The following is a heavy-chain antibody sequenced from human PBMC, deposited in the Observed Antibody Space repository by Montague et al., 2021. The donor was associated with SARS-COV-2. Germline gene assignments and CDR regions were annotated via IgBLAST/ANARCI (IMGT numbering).Heavy chain of an antibody. CDR1: GGSINGYY. J-gene: IGHJ4*02. V-gene: IGHV4-59*01. D-gene: IGHD1-26*01. Sequence: SETLPLTCTVSGGSINGYYWTWVRQPPGKGLQWIAHIYYNGRTSYIPSLKSRLSVSLDKAKYQFSLELTSVTAADTARYFCARGTEVGAFDYWGQGALVSVSS. CDR2: IYYNGRT. CDR3: ARGTEVGAFDY.